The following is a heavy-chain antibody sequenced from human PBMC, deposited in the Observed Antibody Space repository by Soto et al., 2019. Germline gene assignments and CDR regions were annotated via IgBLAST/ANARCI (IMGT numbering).Heavy chain of an antibody. V-gene: IGHV4-30-2*01. Sequence: SETLSLTCAVSGGSISSGGYSWSWIRQPPGKGLEWIGYIYHSGSTYYNPSLKSRVTISVDRSKNQFSLKLSSVTAADTAVYYCGRLEGLATISYYFDYWGQGALVTVSS. J-gene: IGHJ4*02. CDR1: GGSISSGGYS. CDR3: GRLEGLATISYYFDY. D-gene: IGHD3-9*01. CDR2: IYHSGST.